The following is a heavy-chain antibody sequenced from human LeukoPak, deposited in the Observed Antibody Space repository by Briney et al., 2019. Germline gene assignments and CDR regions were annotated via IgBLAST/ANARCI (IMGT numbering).Heavy chain of an antibody. V-gene: IGHV4-39*01. Sequence: SETLSLTCTVSGGSISSSRYYWGWIRQPPGKGLEWIGSMYYSGSTYYNPSLKSRLTISVDTSKIQISLKLSSVTAADTAVYYCASQTDYYFDYWGQGTLVTVSS. D-gene: IGHD2-21*02. J-gene: IGHJ4*02. CDR2: MYYSGST. CDR1: GGSISSSRYY. CDR3: ASQTDYYFDY.